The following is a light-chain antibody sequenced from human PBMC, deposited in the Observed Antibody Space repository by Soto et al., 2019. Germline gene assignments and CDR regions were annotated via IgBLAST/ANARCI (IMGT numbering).Light chain of an antibody. Sequence: QSVLTQPASVSGSPGQSITISCTGTSSDVGSENLVSWYQQYPGKAPKLMIYEVSERPSGVSNRFSGSKSGNTASLTISGLQGEDEADYYCCSYAGTSIPYVCGTGTKLTVL. J-gene: IGLJ1*01. V-gene: IGLV2-23*02. CDR1: SSDVGSENL. CDR3: CSYAGTSIPYV. CDR2: EVS.